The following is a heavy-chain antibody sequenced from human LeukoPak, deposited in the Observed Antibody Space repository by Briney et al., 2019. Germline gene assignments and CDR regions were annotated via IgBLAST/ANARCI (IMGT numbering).Heavy chain of an antibody. Sequence: GGSLRLSCAASGFTFSSYAMSWVRQAPGKGLEWVSSISDSGDFTYYADSVKGRFTISRDNSKNTLFVQMSSLRAEDTAVYYCARRGRYGMDVWGQGTTVTVSS. CDR3: ARRGRYGMDV. CDR2: ISDSGDFT. V-gene: IGHV3-23*01. D-gene: IGHD3-10*01. CDR1: GFTFSSYA. J-gene: IGHJ6*02.